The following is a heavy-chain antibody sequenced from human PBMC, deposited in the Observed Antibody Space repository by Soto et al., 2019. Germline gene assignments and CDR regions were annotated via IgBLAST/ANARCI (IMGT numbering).Heavy chain of an antibody. V-gene: IGHV1-69*13. CDR2: IIPIFGTA. CDR1: GGTFSSYA. D-gene: IGHD6-13*01. CDR3: ARLSSSSYHTHYYYYGMDV. Sequence: VASVKVSCKASGGTFSSYAISWVRQAPGQGLEWMGGIIPIFGTANYAQKFQGRVTITADESTSTAYMELSSLRSEDTAVYYCARLSSSSYHTHYYYYGMDVWGQGTTVTVSS. J-gene: IGHJ6*02.